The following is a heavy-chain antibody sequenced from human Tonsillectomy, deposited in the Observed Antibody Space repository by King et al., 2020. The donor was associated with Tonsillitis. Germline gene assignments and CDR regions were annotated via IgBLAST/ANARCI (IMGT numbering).Heavy chain of an antibody. Sequence: VQLVESGGGLVQPGRSLRLSCAASGFTLDDYAMHWVRQAPGKGLEWVSGISWNSGSIGYADSVKGRFTISRDNAKNSLYLQMNSLRAEDTALYYCARGYGSVSYYLYYYYGMDVWGQGTTVTVSS. D-gene: IGHD3-10*01. CDR1: GFTLDDYA. CDR3: ARGYGSVSYYLYYYYGMDV. V-gene: IGHV3-9*01. CDR2: ISWNSGSI. J-gene: IGHJ6*02.